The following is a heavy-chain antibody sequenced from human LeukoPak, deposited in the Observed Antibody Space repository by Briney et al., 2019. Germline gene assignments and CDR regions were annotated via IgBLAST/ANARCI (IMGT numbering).Heavy chain of an antibody. V-gene: IGHV3-66*01. J-gene: IGHJ6*03. CDR3: ARDPYSGNYGNYYYYYMDV. Sequence: PGGSLRLSCAASGFTVSSNYMSWVRQAPGKGLEWASVIYSGGSTYYADSVKGRFAISRDNSKNTLYLQMNSLRAEDTAVYYCARDPYSGNYGNYYYYYMDVWGKGTTVTIS. D-gene: IGHD1-26*01. CDR1: GFTVSSNY. CDR2: IYSGGST.